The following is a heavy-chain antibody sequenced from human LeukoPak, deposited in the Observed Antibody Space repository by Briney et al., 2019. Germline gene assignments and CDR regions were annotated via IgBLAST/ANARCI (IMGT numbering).Heavy chain of an antibody. CDR3: ARDGYSSGWYTIDY. CDR1: GGSISSYF. Sequence: SPSETLSLTCIVSGGSISSYFWSWIRQPPGKGLEWIGYISNSGSTNYNPSLKSRVTISADTSKNQFSLKLSSVTAADTAVYYCARDGYSSGWYTIDYWGQGTLVTVSS. V-gene: IGHV4-59*01. J-gene: IGHJ4*02. D-gene: IGHD6-19*01. CDR2: ISNSGST.